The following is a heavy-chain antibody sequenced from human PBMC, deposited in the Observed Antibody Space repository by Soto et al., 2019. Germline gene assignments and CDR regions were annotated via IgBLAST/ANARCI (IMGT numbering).Heavy chain of an antibody. CDR1: GGSISSYY. CDR2: IYYSGST. J-gene: IGHJ4*02. V-gene: IGHV4-59*08. Sequence: SETLSLTCTVSGGSISSYYWSWIRQPPGKGLEWIGYIYYSGSTNYNPSLTSRVTISVDTSKNQFSLKLSSVTAADTAVYYCARHGGDSSSWYVGDYFEYWGQGTQVTVSS. D-gene: IGHD6-13*01. CDR3: ARHGGDSSSWYVGDYFEY.